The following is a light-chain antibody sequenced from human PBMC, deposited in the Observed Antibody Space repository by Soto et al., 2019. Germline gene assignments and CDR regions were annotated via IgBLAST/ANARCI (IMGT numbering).Light chain of an antibody. CDR2: DNN. CDR3: QSYASSLSGSV. J-gene: IGLJ2*01. Sequence: QSVLTQPPSVSGAPGQRVTISCTGSSSNIGSLYDVHWYQHHPGTAPKLLIYDNNNRPSGVPDRFSGSKSGTSASLAITGLQAEDEADYYCQSYASSLSGSVFGGGTKLTVL. V-gene: IGLV1-40*01. CDR1: SSNIGSLYD.